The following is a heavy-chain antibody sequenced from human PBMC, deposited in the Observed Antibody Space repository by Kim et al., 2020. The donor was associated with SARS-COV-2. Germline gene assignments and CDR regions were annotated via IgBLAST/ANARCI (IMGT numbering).Heavy chain of an antibody. CDR1: GYTFTSYG. D-gene: IGHD1-1*01. J-gene: IGHJ4*02. Sequence: ASVKVSCKASGYTFTSYGISWVRQAPGQGLEWMGWISAYNGNTNYAQKLQGRVTMTTDTSTSTAYMELRSLRSDDTAVYYCARDLERFEVKHLGYWGQGTLVTVSS. CDR3: ARDLERFEVKHLGY. CDR2: ISAYNGNT. V-gene: IGHV1-18*01.